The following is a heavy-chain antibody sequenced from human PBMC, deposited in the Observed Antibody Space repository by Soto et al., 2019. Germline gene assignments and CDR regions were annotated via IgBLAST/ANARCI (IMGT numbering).Heavy chain of an antibody. CDR2: ISAYNGNT. Sequence: QVQLVQSGGEVKKPGASVKVSCKTSGYSFTTYGISWVRQAPGQGLEWMGWISAYNGNTNYAQKLQDRVMMTIDTSTSTAYMALSSLCSDDTAVYYCASEVPAANYFNVIDIWGQGSTVTVSS. V-gene: IGHV1-18*01. CDR3: ASEVPAANYFNVIDI. CDR1: GYSFTTYG. J-gene: IGHJ6*02.